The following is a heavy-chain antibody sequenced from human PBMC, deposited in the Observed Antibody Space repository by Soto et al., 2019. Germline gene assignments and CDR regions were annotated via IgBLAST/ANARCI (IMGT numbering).Heavy chain of an antibody. D-gene: IGHD3-22*01. CDR2: IYHSGST. V-gene: IGHV4-4*02. CDR3: ARSLYYYDSSGYNLLFDY. CDR1: GGSISSSNW. Sequence: SETVSLTCAVSGGSISSSNWWSWVRQPPGKGLEWIGEIYHSGSTNYNPSLKSRVTISVDKSKNQFSLKLSSVTAADTAVYYCARSLYYYDSSGYNLLFDYWGQGTLVTVS. J-gene: IGHJ4*02.